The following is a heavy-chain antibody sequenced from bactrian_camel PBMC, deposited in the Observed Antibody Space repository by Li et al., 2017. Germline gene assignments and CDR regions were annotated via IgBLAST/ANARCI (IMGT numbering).Heavy chain of an antibody. D-gene: IGHD4*01. V-gene: IGHV3S40*01. Sequence: DVQLVESGGGLVQPGGSLRLSCATSGFTFSMIDMNWLRQAPGKGLERVAGINGGGGTTYYADSVKGRFTISRDNAKNTVYLQMDSLKPEDTAVYYCVSQDNTDYAWYWGQGTQVTVS. J-gene: IGHJ4*01. CDR1: GFTFSMID. CDR3: VSQDNTDYAWY. CDR2: INGGGGTT.